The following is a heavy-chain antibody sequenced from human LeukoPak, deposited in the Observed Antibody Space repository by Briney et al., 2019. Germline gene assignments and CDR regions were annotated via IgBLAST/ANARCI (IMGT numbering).Heavy chain of an antibody. CDR1: GFTFDDYA. V-gene: IGHV3-9*01. CDR3: AKDINSSWYIGWFDP. J-gene: IGHJ5*02. D-gene: IGHD6-13*01. Sequence: GGSLRLSCAASGFTFDDYAMPWVRHAPGKGLEWVSGISWNSGSIGYVDSVKGRFTISRDNAKNSLYLQMNSLRAEDTALYYCAKDINSSWYIGWFDPWGQGTLVTVSS. CDR2: ISWNSGSI.